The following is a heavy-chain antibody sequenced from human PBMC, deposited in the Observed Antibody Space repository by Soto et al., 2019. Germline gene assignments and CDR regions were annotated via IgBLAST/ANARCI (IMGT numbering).Heavy chain of an antibody. Sequence: GESLKISCKGSGYSFTSYCIAWVRQMPGKGLECMGIIYPGDSDTRYSPSFEGQVTISADKSINTAYLQWSSLKASDSAMYYCSRPFDTCGLYDQWGPGTMVTV. CDR1: GYSFTSYC. D-gene: IGHD6-19*01. CDR3: SRPFDTCGLYDQ. V-gene: IGHV5-51*01. CDR2: IYPGDSDT. J-gene: IGHJ5*02.